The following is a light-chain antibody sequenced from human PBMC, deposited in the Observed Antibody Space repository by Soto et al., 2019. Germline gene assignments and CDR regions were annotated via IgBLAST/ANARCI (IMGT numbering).Light chain of an antibody. V-gene: IGKV1-5*01. J-gene: IGKJ1*01. CDR2: DPS. CDR1: QSISSW. Sequence: DIQMTQSPSTLSASVGDRVTITCRASQSISSWLAWYQQKPGKAPKLLIYDPSSLESGVPSRFSGSGSGTEFTLTISSLQPDDFATYYCQQYNSYWTFGQGTKVEIK. CDR3: QQYNSYWT.